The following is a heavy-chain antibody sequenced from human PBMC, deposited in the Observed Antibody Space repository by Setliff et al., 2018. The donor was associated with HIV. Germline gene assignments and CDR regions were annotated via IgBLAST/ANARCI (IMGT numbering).Heavy chain of an antibody. D-gene: IGHD2-8*02. J-gene: IGHJ6*03. CDR3: ARGAGGVNYHYYYYMDI. V-gene: IGHV1-2*02. CDR1: GYTFTDSY. CDR2: INPRDGGI. Sequence: ASVKVSCKASGYTFTDSYVHWVRLAPGQGLEWVGRINPRDGGIHYPQKFQGGVTMTRDTSISTVHMELTSLRSDDSAVYYCARGAGGVNYHYYYYMDIWGSGTTVTVSS.